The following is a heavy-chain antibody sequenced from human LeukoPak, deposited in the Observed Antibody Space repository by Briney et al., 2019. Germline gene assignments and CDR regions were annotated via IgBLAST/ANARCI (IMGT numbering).Heavy chain of an antibody. Sequence: GGSLRLSCAASGFTFSSYAMHWVRQAPGKGLEWVAVISYDGSNKYYADSMKGRFTISRDNSKNTLYLQMNSLRAEDTAVYYCAREYYDFWSGHNRSYYMDVWGKGTTVTVSS. V-gene: IGHV3-30*01. CDR2: ISYDGSNK. CDR3: AREYYDFWSGHNRSYYMDV. J-gene: IGHJ6*03. D-gene: IGHD3-3*01. CDR1: GFTFSSYA.